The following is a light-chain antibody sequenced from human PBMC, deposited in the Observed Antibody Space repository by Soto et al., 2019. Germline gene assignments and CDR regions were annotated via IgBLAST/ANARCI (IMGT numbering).Light chain of an antibody. CDR1: QAISNY. CDR3: QEYNSAPKT. Sequence: DIQMTQSPSSLSASVGDRVTITCRASQAISNYLAWFQQKPGKVPKLLIYAASTLQSGVPSRFSGSGSGTDFPLTISSLQPEDVATYYCQEYNSAPKTFGQGTTVEIK. J-gene: IGKJ1*01. V-gene: IGKV1-27*01. CDR2: AAS.